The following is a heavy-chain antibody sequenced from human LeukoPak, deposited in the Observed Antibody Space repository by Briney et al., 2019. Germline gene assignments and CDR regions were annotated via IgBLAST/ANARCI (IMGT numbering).Heavy chain of an antibody. CDR2: MNPNSGNT. D-gene: IGHD2-21*01. V-gene: IGHV1-8*02. CDR1: GYTFTGYY. CDR3: ARGRHITCRYYYMDV. J-gene: IGHJ6*03. Sequence: GASVKVSCKASGYTFTGYYMHWVRQAPGQGLEWMGWMNPNSGNTGYAQKFQGRVTMTRNTSISTAYMELSSLRSEDTAVYYCARGRHITCRYYYMDVWGKGTTVTISS.